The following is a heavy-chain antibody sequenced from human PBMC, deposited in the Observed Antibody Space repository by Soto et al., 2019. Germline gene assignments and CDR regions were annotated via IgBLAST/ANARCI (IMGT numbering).Heavy chain of an antibody. CDR2: INPSGGST. V-gene: IGHV1-46*01. CDR3: ARELYSTYRSQAFDI. Sequence: ASVKVSCKASGYTFTSYYMHWLRQAPGQGLEWMGIINPSGGSTSYAQKFQGRVTMTRDTSTSTVYMELSSLRSEDTAVYYCARELYSTYRSQAFDIWGQGTMVTVSS. J-gene: IGHJ3*02. D-gene: IGHD2-15*01. CDR1: GYTFTSYY.